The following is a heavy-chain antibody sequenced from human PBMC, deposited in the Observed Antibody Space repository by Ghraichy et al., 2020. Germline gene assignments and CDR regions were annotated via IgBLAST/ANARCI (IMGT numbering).Heavy chain of an antibody. CDR2: IYKDGDT. CDR3: SGSLSGLDSGDH. Sequence: GGSLRLSCAVSGLPLNNNHINWVRQAPGKGLEWVSFIYKDGDTSYADSVKGRFTISRDRAKNPVYLQMDSLRDEDTAKYYCSGSLSGLDSGDHWGQGTLVTVSS. CDR1: GLPLNNNH. J-gene: IGHJ4*02. D-gene: IGHD6-19*01. V-gene: IGHV3-53*01.